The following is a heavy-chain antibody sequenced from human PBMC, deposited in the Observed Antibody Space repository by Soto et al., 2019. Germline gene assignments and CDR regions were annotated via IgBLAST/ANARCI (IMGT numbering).Heavy chain of an antibody. CDR1: GFTFSSYG. Sequence: GGSLRLSCAASGFTFSSYGMHWVRQAPGKGLEWVAVISYDGSNKYYADSVKGRFTISRDNSKNTLYLQMNSLRAEDTAVYYCAKDPVPGYCSSTSCYGFGYFQHWGQGTLVTVSS. CDR3: AKDPVPGYCSSTSCYGFGYFQH. CDR2: ISYDGSNK. J-gene: IGHJ1*01. V-gene: IGHV3-30*18. D-gene: IGHD2-2*01.